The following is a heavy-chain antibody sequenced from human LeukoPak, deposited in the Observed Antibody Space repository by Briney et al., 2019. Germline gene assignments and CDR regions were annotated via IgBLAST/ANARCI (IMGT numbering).Heavy chain of an antibody. D-gene: IGHD6-13*01. CDR1: GFTFSSYS. V-gene: IGHV3-21*04. J-gene: IGHJ5*02. CDR3: ARGSHGSSWYLDWFDP. Sequence: GGSLRLSCAASGFTFSSYSMNWVRQAPGKGLEGVSSISSSSSYIYYADSVKGRFTTCRDHATKSLYLQMKSLRAEDTAVYYCARGSHGSSWYLDWFDPWGQGTLVTVSS. CDR2: ISSSSSYI.